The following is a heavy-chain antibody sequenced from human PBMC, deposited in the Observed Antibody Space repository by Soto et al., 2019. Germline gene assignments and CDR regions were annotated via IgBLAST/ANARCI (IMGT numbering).Heavy chain of an antibody. Sequence: GGSVRLSCAASGFTFSSYVMHWVRQAPGKGLEWVAVISYDGSNKYYADSVKGRFTISRDNSKNTLYLQMNSPRAEDTAVYYCSNVLFFKGRSRRFFVYSCQALLVTV. J-gene: IGHJ4*02. CDR2: ISYDGSNK. V-gene: IGHV3-30*18. D-gene: IGHD2-15*01. CDR1: GFTFSSYV. CDR3: SNVLFFKGRSRRFFVY.